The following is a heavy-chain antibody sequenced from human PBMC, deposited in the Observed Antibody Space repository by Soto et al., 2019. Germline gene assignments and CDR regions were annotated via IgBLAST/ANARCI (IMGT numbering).Heavy chain of an antibody. CDR1: GGSISGYY. Sequence: SETLSLTCTVSGGSISGYYWSWIRQPPGKGLEWIGYTFYRGNTLYNPSLQSRVTISVDTSKNQFFLGLTSVTAADTAVYYCTRHAIIPKLQYGMDVWGQGASVTVSS. J-gene: IGHJ6*02. CDR3: TRHAIIPKLQYGMDV. CDR2: TFYRGNT. V-gene: IGHV4-59*01. D-gene: IGHD1-1*01.